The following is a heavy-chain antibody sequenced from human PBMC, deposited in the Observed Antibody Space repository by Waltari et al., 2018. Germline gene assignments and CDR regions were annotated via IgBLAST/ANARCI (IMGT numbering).Heavy chain of an antibody. CDR1: GFTVSSNY. Sequence: EVQLVESGGGLIQPGGSLRLSCAASGFTVSSNYMSWVRQAPGKGLEWVSVIYSGGSTYYADSVKGRFTISRDNSKNTLYLQMNSLRAEDTAVYYCAVVVATTDAPFDYWGQGTLVTVSS. V-gene: IGHV3-53*01. J-gene: IGHJ4*02. CDR2: IYSGGST. D-gene: IGHD5-12*01. CDR3: AVVVATTDAPFDY.